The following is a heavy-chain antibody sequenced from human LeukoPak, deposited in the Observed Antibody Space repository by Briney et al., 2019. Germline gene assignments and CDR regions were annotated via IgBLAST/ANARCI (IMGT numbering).Heavy chain of an antibody. J-gene: IGHJ4*02. D-gene: IGHD3-10*01. CDR2: IYADGNT. Sequence: PGGSLRLSCAASGFTVSSNYMSWVRQAPGKGLEWVSVIYADGNTYYADSVRGRFTISRDNSKNTLYLQMNSLRVEDTAVYYCARSTNYYISGSSKGPFDYWGQGTMLTVSS. V-gene: IGHV3-53*01. CDR3: ARSTNYYISGSSKGPFDY. CDR1: GFTVSSNY.